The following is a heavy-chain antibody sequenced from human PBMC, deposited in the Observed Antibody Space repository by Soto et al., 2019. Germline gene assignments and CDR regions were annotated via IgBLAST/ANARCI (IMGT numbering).Heavy chain of an antibody. Sequence: ASVKVSCKASGYTFTSYAMHWVRQAPGQRLEWMGWINAGNGNTKYSQKFQGRVTITRDTSASTAYMELSSLRSEDTAVYYCAREGIAARPRGVDKYNWFDPWGQGTLVTVSS. V-gene: IGHV1-3*01. CDR1: GYTFTSYA. D-gene: IGHD6-6*01. CDR2: INAGNGNT. CDR3: AREGIAARPRGVDKYNWFDP. J-gene: IGHJ5*02.